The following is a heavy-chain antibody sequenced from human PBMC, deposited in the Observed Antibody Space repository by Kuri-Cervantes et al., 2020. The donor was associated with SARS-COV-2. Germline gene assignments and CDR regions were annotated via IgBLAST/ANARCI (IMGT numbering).Heavy chain of an antibody. CDR2: ISSSSSTI. CDR3: AKSHNYFDY. J-gene: IGHJ4*02. V-gene: IGHV3-48*01. Sequence: GGSLRLSCAASGFTFSSYSMNWVRQAPGKGLEWVSYISSSSSTIYYADSVKGRFTIARDNAKNSLYLQMNSLRAEDTAVYYCAKSHNYFDYWGKGTLVTVSS. CDR1: GFTFSSYS.